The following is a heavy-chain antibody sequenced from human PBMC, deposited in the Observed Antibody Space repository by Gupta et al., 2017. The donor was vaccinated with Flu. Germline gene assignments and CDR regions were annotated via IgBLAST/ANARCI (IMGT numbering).Heavy chain of an antibody. J-gene: IGHJ6*02. D-gene: IGHD2-15*01. Sequence: EVQLVESGGGLVQPGGSLKLSCAASGFIFSGSAVHWVRPASGKGLEWVGRIRSKVNSYATAYAASVKGRFTISRDDSKNTAYLQMNSLKTEDTAVYYCSRQGERYCSGGSCYGFNYGMDVWGQGTTVTVSS. CDR3: SRQGERYCSGGSCYGFNYGMDV. CDR2: IRSKVNSYAT. V-gene: IGHV3-73*02. CDR1: GFIFSGSA.